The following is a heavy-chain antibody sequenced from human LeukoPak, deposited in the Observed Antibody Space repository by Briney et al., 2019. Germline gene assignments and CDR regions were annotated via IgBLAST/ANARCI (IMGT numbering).Heavy chain of an antibody. J-gene: IGHJ4*02. V-gene: IGHV3-33*01. CDR3: ARDSVVTLALDC. CDR1: GFTFSSYG. CDR2: IWYDGSNK. Sequence: GGSLRLSCAASGFTFSSYGMHWVRQAPGKGLEWVAVIWYDGSNKYYADSVKGRFTISRDNSKNTLYLQMNSLRAEDTAVYYCARDSVVTLALDCWGQGTLVTVSS. D-gene: IGHD4-23*01.